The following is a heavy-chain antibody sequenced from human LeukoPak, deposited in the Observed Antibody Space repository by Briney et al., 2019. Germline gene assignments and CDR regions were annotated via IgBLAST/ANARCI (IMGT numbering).Heavy chain of an antibody. V-gene: IGHV1-18*01. Sequence: ASVKVSCKASGFTFTSYGISWVRQAPGQGLEWMGWISAYNGNTNYAQKLQGRVTMTTDTSTSTAYMELRSLRSDDTAVYYGARDDSSGYFQEPADYWGQGTLVTVSS. CDR3: ARDDSSGYFQEPADY. CDR2: ISAYNGNT. CDR1: GFTFTSYG. D-gene: IGHD3-22*01. J-gene: IGHJ4*02.